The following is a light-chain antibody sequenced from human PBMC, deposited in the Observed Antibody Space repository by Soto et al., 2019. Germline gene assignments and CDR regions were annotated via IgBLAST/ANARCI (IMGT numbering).Light chain of an antibody. CDR2: SAS. CDR3: QQAYSFTIT. J-gene: IGKJ5*01. CDR1: QAIRSY. Sequence: DIQMTQSPSSLSASVGDRVTITSRPSQAIRSYLTWYQQKQGQAPKFXIYSASSLQSGVPSRFSGSGSGTEFTLSINSLQPEDFATYYCQQAYSFTITFGQGTRLEIK. V-gene: IGKV1-39*01.